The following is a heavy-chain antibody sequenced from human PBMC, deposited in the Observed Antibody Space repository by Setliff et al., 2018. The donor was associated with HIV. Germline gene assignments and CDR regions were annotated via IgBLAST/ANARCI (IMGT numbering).Heavy chain of an antibody. CDR1: GFMFSDHS. D-gene: IGHD1-26*01. CDR2: ISATGTTV. Sequence: PWESLRLSCAASGFMFSDHSFHWVRQAPGEGLEWLSYISATGTTVSYADSVRGRFIISRDSLKRESYLQMKSLRVEDTALYYCVRDQLRWPERWDFDFWGQGTLVTVSS. CDR3: VRDQLRWPERWDFDF. V-gene: IGHV3-48*01. J-gene: IGHJ4*02.